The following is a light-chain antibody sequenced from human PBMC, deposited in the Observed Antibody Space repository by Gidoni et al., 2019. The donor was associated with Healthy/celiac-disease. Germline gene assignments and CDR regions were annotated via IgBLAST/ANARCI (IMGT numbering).Light chain of an antibody. V-gene: IGLV1-40*01. CDR1: SSNIGAGYD. CDR3: QSYDSSLSGYV. J-gene: IGLJ1*01. Sequence: QSVLTQPPSGSGAPGQRVTISCTGVSSNIGAGYDVHWYQQLPGTAPKLLIYGNSNRPSGVPDRFSGSKSGTSAALAITGLQAEDEADYYCQSYDSSLSGYVFGTGTKVTVL. CDR2: GNS.